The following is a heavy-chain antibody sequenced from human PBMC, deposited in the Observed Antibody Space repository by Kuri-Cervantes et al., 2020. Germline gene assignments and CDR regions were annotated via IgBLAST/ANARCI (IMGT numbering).Heavy chain of an antibody. J-gene: IGHJ4*02. Sequence: GSLRLSCAASGFTFSSFEMNWVRQAPGKGLEWISYITNTGSNMYYADSVKGRFTISRDNSKKTLYLQMNSLRAEDTAMYYCAKGVRYFDWLSIDQWGQGTLVTVSS. CDR1: GFTFSSFE. CDR2: ITNTGSNM. D-gene: IGHD3-9*01. CDR3: AKGVRYFDWLSIDQ. V-gene: IGHV3-48*03.